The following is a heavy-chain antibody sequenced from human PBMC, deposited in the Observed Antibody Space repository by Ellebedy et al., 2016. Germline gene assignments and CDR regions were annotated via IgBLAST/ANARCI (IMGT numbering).Heavy chain of an antibody. D-gene: IGHD3-9*01. J-gene: IGHJ5*02. Sequence: GESLKISXAASGFTFSSYAMSWVRQAPGKGLEWVSAISGSGGSTYYADSVKGRFTISRDNAKNSLYLQMNSLRAEDTAVYYCARDPWLFPWGQGTLVTVSS. CDR1: GFTFSSYA. V-gene: IGHV3-23*01. CDR3: ARDPWLFP. CDR2: ISGSGGST.